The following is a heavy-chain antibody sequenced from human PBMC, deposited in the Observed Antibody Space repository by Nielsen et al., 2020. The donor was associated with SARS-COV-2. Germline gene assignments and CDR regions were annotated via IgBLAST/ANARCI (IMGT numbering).Heavy chain of an antibody. Sequence: ASVKVSCKTSGYTFSNYGISWVRQAPGQGLEWMGWSSPLNGHTKYAQSFQGRVTMTTDASTSTAYMELRNLRSDDTAVYYCARSGPPADHWGQGTLVTVSS. J-gene: IGHJ1*01. CDR1: GYTFSNYG. CDR2: SSPLNGHT. V-gene: IGHV1-18*01. CDR3: ARSGPPADH.